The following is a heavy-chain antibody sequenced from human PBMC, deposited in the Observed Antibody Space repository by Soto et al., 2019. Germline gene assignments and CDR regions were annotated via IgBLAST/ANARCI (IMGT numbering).Heavy chain of an antibody. CDR3: ARVVVPAAYFDY. J-gene: IGHJ4*02. V-gene: IGHV3-30-3*01. CDR2: ISYDGSNK. Sequence: GGSLRLSCAASGFTFSSYAMHWVRQAPGKGLEWVAVISYDGSNKYYADSVKGRFTISRDNSKNTLYLQMNSLRAEDTAVYYCARVVVPAAYFDYWGQGTLVTVSS. CDR1: GFTFSSYA. D-gene: IGHD2-2*01.